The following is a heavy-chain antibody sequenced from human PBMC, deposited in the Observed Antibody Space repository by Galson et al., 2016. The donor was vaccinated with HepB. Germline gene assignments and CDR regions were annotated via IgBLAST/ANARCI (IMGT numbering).Heavy chain of an antibody. V-gene: IGHV3-23*01. CDR2: ISGSGGST. Sequence: SLRLSCAASGFIFSNSVMSWVRQAPGKGLEWVSPISGSGGSTYYADSVKGRFTISRDNSKNTLYLQMNSLRAEDTAVYYCARGVGAELDYWGQGTLVTVSS. D-gene: IGHD1-26*01. CDR1: GFIFSNSV. CDR3: ARGVGAELDY. J-gene: IGHJ4*02.